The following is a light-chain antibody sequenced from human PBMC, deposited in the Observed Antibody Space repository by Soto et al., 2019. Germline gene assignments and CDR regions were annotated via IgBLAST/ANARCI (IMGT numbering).Light chain of an antibody. J-gene: IGKJ4*01. CDR3: QQYNNWPLT. CDR2: SAS. CDR1: QSVNSD. V-gene: IGKV3-15*01. Sequence: ETVMTQSPATLSASPGESATLSCRASQSVNSDLAWYQQIPGQAPRLLIYSASTGATGGPARFSGSGSGTEFTRTISSLQSEEFAIYYCQQYNNWPLTFGGGTKVEI.